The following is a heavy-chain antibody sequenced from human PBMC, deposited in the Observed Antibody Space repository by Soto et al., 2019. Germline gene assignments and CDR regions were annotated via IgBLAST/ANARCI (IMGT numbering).Heavy chain of an antibody. D-gene: IGHD3-16*01. CDR2: FHYSGST. J-gene: IGHJ4*02. CDR1: GGSISSRDSY. CDR3: ARGFGRSHFDY. Sequence: SETLSHTCTVSGGSISSRDSYWGWIRQPPGKGLEWIGSFHYSGSTYYNPSLKSRVTISVDTSKNQLSLRVTSVTAADTAVYYCARGFGRSHFDYWGQGTLVTVSS. V-gene: IGHV4-39*01.